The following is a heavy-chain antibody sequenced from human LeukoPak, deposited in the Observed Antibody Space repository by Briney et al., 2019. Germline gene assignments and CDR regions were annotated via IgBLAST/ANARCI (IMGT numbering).Heavy chain of an antibody. V-gene: IGHV1-69*04. J-gene: IGHJ4*02. Sequence: SVKVSCKASGGTFSSYAISWVRQAPGQGLEWMGRIIPILGIANYAQKFQGRVTITAGKSTSTAYMELSSLRSEDTAVYYCARDAGGYYDLSFDYWGQGTLVTVSS. D-gene: IGHD3-22*01. CDR3: ARDAGGYYDLSFDY. CDR2: IIPILGIA. CDR1: GGTFSSYA.